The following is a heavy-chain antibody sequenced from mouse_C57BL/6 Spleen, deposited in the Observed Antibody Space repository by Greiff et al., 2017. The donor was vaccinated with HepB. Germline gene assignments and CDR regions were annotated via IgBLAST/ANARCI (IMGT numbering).Heavy chain of an antibody. D-gene: IGHD1-1*01. V-gene: IGHV5-16*01. J-gene: IGHJ2*01. CDR3: ARGVDYYYGSSYVDYFDY. CDR2: INYDGSST. CDR1: GFTFSDYY. Sequence: EVHLVESEGGLVQPGSSMKLSCTASGFTFSDYYMAWVRQVPEKGLEWVANINYDGSSTYYLDSLKSRFTISRDNAKNILCLQMSSLKSEDTATYYCARGVDYYYGSSYVDYFDYWGQGTTLTVSS.